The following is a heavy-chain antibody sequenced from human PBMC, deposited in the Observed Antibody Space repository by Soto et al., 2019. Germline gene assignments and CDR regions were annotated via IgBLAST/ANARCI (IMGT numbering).Heavy chain of an antibody. CDR1: GGSVSSYY. J-gene: IGHJ4*02. CDR2: IYYSGST. Sequence: SETLSLTCTVSGGSVSSYYCSWIRPPPGKGLEWIGYIYYSGSTNYNPSLKSRVTISVDTSKNQFSLKLSSVTAADTAVYCCARHYYDSSGYYYYFDYWGQGTLVTVSS. D-gene: IGHD3-22*01. CDR3: ARHYYDSSGYYYYFDY. V-gene: IGHV4-59*02.